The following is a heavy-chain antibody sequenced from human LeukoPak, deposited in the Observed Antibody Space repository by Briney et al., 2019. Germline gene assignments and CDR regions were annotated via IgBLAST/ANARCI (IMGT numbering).Heavy chain of an antibody. CDR1: GFTFSSYA. CDR3: AAGWLLLGAFDI. J-gene: IGHJ3*02. CDR2: TSGSGGST. Sequence: GGSLRLSCAASGFTFSSYAMSWVRQAPGKGLEWVSATSGSGGSTYYADSVKGRFTISRDNSKNTLYLQMNSLRAEDTAVYYCAAGWLLLGAFDIWGQGTMVTVSS. V-gene: IGHV3-23*01. D-gene: IGHD3-3*01.